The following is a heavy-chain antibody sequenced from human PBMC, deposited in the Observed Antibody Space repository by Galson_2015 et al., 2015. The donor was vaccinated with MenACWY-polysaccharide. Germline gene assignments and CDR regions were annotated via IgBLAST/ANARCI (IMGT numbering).Heavy chain of an antibody. CDR1: GYSFSSYD. J-gene: IGHJ5*02. CDR3: ARGGKYYYDSSGYLNWFDP. Sequence: GYSFSSYDINWVRQTTGQGLEWMGWMNPNSGNTGYAQKLQGRVTMTRNTSISIAYMELSSLRSEDTAVYYCARGGKYYYDSSGYLNWFDPWGQGTLVTVSS. D-gene: IGHD3-22*01. CDR2: MNPNSGNT. V-gene: IGHV1-8*01.